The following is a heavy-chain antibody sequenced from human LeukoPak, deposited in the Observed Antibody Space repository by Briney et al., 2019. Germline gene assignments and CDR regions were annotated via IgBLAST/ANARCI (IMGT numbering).Heavy chain of an antibody. Sequence: PGGSLRLSCAASGFSVSNYYMSWVRKAPGKGLEWVSVIYSGGDTYHAESVKGRFTLSRDNSKNMLYLQMNRLRAEDTAVYYCTRDFDAWGQGTLVTVSS. CDR3: TRDFDA. J-gene: IGHJ4*02. CDR2: IYSGGDT. CDR1: GFSVSNYY. V-gene: IGHV3-66*01.